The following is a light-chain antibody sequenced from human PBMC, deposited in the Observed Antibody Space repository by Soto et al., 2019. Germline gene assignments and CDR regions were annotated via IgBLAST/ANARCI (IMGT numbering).Light chain of an antibody. V-gene: IGKV1-12*01. Sequence: DIQMTQSPSSVSASVGDRVTITCRASQSINYWLAWYQQKPGKAPKLLIYAASSLQGGVPSRFSGSGSATFVALTISSLQPEDVATYYGHQADSFPPTFGGGTKVEIK. CDR2: AAS. CDR1: QSINYW. CDR3: HQADSFPPT. J-gene: IGKJ4*01.